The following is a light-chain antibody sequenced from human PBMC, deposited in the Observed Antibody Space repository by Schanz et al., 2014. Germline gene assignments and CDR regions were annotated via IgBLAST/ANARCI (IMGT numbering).Light chain of an antibody. Sequence: EIVLTQSPGTLSLSPGERATLSCRASQSVSTTHLAWYQQKPGQAPRLLIYGASIRATGIPDRFSGSGSGTDFTLIISRLEPDDFAVYYCQQYGVSPLTFGGGTKVEIQ. CDR2: GAS. CDR3: QQYGVSPLT. J-gene: IGKJ4*01. CDR1: QSVSTTH. V-gene: IGKV3-20*01.